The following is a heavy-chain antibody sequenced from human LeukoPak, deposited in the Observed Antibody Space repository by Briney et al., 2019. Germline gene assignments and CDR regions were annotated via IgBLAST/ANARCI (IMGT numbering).Heavy chain of an antibody. J-gene: IGHJ6*02. CDR3: AKPYGSGSYTFYFYGMDV. CDR1: GFTFSSYG. Sequence: PGGSLRLSWAASGFTFSSYGMHWVRQAPGKGLEWVAVISYDGSNKYYADSVKGRFTISRDNSKNTLYLQMNSLRADDTAVYYCAKPYGSGSYTFYFYGMDVWGHGTTVTVSS. V-gene: IGHV3-30*18. CDR2: ISYDGSNK. D-gene: IGHD3-10*01.